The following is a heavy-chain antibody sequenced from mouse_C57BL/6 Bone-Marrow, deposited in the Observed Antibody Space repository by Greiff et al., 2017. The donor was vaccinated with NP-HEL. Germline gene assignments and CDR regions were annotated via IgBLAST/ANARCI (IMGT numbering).Heavy chain of an antibody. CDR1: GFTFSSYA. Sequence: EVMLVESGGGLVKPGGSLKLSCAASGFTFSSYAMSWVRQTPEKRLEWVATISDGGSYTYYPDNVKGRFTISRDNAKNNLYLQMSHLKSEDTAMYYCARDKMEAPYGNFYFDYWGQGTTLTVSS. CDR3: ARDKMEAPYGNFYFDY. V-gene: IGHV5-4*01. CDR2: ISDGGSYT. D-gene: IGHD2-1*01. J-gene: IGHJ2*01.